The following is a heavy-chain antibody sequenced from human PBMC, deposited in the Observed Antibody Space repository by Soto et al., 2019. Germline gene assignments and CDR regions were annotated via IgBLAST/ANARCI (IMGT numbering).Heavy chain of an antibody. CDR2: ITGSGSDT. Sequence: GGSLRLSCAASGFTFYNYAMGWVRQAPGKGLEWVSAITGSGSDTYYVDSVKGRFTISRDNSENTLYLQMNSLRAEDTAIYYCAKLGSSSWSPHYFFDYWGQGTLVTVSS. CDR3: AKLGSSSWSPHYFFDY. CDR1: GFTFYNYA. J-gene: IGHJ4*02. V-gene: IGHV3-23*01. D-gene: IGHD2-2*01.